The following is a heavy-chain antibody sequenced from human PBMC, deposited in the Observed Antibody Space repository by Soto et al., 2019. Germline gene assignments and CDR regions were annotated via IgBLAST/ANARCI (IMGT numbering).Heavy chain of an antibody. V-gene: IGHV1-3*05. D-gene: IGHD3-10*01. Sequence: QVQLVQSGAEEKKPGASVKVSCKASGYTFTSYAMHWVRQAPGQRLEWMGWINAGNGNTKYSQKFQGRVTITRDTSGSTAYMELSSLSPKDTAVYYCARDSLLWFGELLYGYYYGMDVWGQGPTVTVSS. CDR3: ARDSLLWFGELLYGYYYGMDV. CDR2: INAGNGNT. CDR1: GYTFTSYA. J-gene: IGHJ6*02.